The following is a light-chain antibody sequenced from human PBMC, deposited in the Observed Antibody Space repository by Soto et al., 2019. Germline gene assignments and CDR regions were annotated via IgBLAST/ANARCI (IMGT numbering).Light chain of an antibody. Sequence: QSALTQPASVSGSPGQSITISCTGTSSDVGAYNYVSWYQHHPGRAPKLIIFEVSHRPSGVSDRFSGSKSGNTASLTISGLQTEDEADYYCTSYTRTGNLLFGGGTKVTVL. V-gene: IGLV2-14*01. CDR3: TSYTRTGNLL. CDR1: SSDVGAYNY. CDR2: EVS. J-gene: IGLJ2*01.